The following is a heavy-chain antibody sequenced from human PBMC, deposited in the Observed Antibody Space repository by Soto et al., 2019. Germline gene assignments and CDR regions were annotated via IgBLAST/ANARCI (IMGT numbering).Heavy chain of an antibody. V-gene: IGHV3-15*07. CDR3: ARQAHSYGENVFDY. J-gene: IGHJ4*02. Sequence: PGGSLRLSCAASGFPFSNTWMNWVRQAPGKGLEWVGQIKSKSGGGTIEYAAPVKGRFTISRENAKNSLYLQMNSLRAEDTAVYYCARQAHSYGENVFDYWGQGTLVTVSS. CDR1: GFPFSNTW. CDR2: IKSKSGGGTI. D-gene: IGHD5-18*01.